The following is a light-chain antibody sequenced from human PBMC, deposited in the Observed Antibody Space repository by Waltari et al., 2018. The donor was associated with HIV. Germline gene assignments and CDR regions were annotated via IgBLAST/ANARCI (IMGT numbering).Light chain of an antibody. CDR3: GAWDSSSRSAVV. V-gene: IGLV1-51*01. J-gene: IGLJ1*01. Sequence: QSVLTQPPSVSAAPGQKVTISCSGSSSNIGNSHVSWYQQLQETAPKLLMHNNKKRPSGIPDRFSASKSGTSATLGITGLQTGDEAEYYCGAWDSSSRSAVVFGTGTKVTVL. CDR2: NNK. CDR1: SSNIGNSH.